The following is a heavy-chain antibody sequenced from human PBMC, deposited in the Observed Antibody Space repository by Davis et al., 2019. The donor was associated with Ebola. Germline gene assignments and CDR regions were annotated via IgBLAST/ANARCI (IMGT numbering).Heavy chain of an antibody. CDR2: INHSGST. J-gene: IGHJ4*02. CDR3: ARASTVTPFDY. Sequence: SETLSLTCAVYGGSFSGYYWSWIRQPPGKGLEWIGEINHSGSTNYNPSLKSRVTISVDTSKNQFSLKLSSLTAADTAVYYCARASTVTPFDYWGQGTLVTVSS. D-gene: IGHD4-11*01. CDR1: GGSFSGYY. V-gene: IGHV4-34*01.